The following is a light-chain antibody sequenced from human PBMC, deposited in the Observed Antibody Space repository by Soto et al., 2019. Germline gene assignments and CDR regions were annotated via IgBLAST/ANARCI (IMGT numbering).Light chain of an antibody. CDR1: SSDVGGYNY. CDR3: SSYTSSSTSRV. Sequence: QSALTQPASVSGSPRQSITISCTGTSSDVGGYNYVSWYQQHPGKAPKLMIYEVSNRPSGVSNRFSGSKSGNTASLTISGLQAEDEADYYCSSYTSSSTSRVFGTGTKVTVL. V-gene: IGLV2-14*01. CDR2: EVS. J-gene: IGLJ1*01.